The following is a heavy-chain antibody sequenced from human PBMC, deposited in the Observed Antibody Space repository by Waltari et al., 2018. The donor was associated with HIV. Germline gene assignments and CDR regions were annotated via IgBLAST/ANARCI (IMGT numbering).Heavy chain of an antibody. D-gene: IGHD3-3*01. J-gene: IGHJ6*02. CDR1: GGNFSNSA. CDR2: VIPIFGEP. Sequence: QVQIVQSGAEVKKPGSWVKVSCEASGGNFSNSAVRWVRQVAGQGLEWMGGVIPIFGEPDYSQKFHGRLTIVADESINTAYMELSSLTSEDTAVYYCATGDGRNFGVGREYYHYGMDVWGQGTTVTVSS. V-gene: IGHV1-69*01. CDR3: ATGDGRNFGVGREYYHYGMDV.